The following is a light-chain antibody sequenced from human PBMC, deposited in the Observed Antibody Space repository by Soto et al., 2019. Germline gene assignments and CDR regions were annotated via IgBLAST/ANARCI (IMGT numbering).Light chain of an antibody. CDR3: CSYAGNSRA. CDR1: SSDVGGYDY. CDR2: DVS. Sequence: QSVLTQPRSVSGSPGQSVTLSCTGTSSDVGGYDYVSWYQQHPDKAPKLIIYDVSRRPSGVPDRFSGSKSDNTASLTISGLQAEDDADYYCCSYAGNSRAFGTGTKVTVL. V-gene: IGLV2-11*01. J-gene: IGLJ1*01.